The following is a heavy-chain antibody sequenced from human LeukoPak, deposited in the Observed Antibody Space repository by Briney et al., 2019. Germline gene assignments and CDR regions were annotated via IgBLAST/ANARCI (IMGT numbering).Heavy chain of an antibody. D-gene: IGHD2-15*01. V-gene: IGHV3-23*01. J-gene: IGHJ4*02. CDR1: GFTFSSYA. CDR2: ISDIGAAT. Sequence: GGSLRLSCAASGFTFSSYAMSWVSQAPGKGLEWVSAISDIGAATNYADSVKGRLTISRDNSKNTLYLQMNSLRAEDTAVYYCAKRSCSGGSCNFDYWGQGTLVTVSS. CDR3: AKRSCSGGSCNFDY.